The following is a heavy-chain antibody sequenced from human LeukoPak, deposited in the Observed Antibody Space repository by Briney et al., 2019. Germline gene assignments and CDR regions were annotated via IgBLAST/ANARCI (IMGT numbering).Heavy chain of an antibody. D-gene: IGHD2-2*01. CDR2: ISAYNGNT. CDR3: ARGIVVVPAATRAPHAWYFDL. J-gene: IGHJ2*01. Sequence: VASVKVSCKASGYTFTSYGISWVRQAPGQGLEWMGWISAYNGNTNYAQKLQGRVTMTTDTSTSTAYMELRSLRSDDTAVYYCARGIVVVPAATRAPHAWYFDLWGRGTLVTVSS. CDR1: GYTFTSYG. V-gene: IGHV1-18*01.